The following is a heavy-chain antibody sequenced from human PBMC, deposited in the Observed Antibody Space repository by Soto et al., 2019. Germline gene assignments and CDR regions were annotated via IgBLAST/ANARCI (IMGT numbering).Heavy chain of an antibody. V-gene: IGHV1-69*13. J-gene: IGHJ4*02. CDR2: IIPVFRTA. D-gene: IGHD3-22*01. CDR1: EGTFSSYA. Sequence: ASVKVSCKASEGTFSSYAISWVRQAPGQGLEWMGRIIPVFRTANYAQRFQDRVTITADDSTSTAFMELSSLKSEDTAVYYCARGSVDTVDSSGFYEYWGQGTPVTVSS. CDR3: ARGSVDTVDSSGFYEY.